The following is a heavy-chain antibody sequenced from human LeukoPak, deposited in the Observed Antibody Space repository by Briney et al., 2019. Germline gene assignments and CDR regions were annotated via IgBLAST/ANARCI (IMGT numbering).Heavy chain of an antibody. J-gene: IGHJ6*02. Sequence: GGSLRLSCAASGFTFSSYGMHWVRQAPGKGLEWVAVIWYDGSNKYYADSVKGRFTISRDNSKNTLYLQMNSLRAEDTAVYYCARELDTAMPDYYYYGMDVWGQGTTVTVSS. CDR3: ARELDTAMPDYYYYGMDV. CDR1: GFTFSSYG. D-gene: IGHD5-18*01. V-gene: IGHV3-30*19. CDR2: IWYDGSNK.